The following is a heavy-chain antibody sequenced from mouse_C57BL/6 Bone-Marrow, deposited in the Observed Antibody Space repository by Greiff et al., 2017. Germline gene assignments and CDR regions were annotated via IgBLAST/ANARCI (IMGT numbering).Heavy chain of an antibody. V-gene: IGHV5-17*01. CDR2: ISSGSSTI. CDR3: ARNYGSSYENYAMDY. Sequence: EVHLVESGGGLVKPGGSLKLSCAASGFTFSDYGMHWVRQAPEKGLEWVAYISSGSSTIYYADTVKGRFTISRDNAKNTLFLQMTSLRSEDTAMYYCARNYGSSYENYAMDYWGQGTSVTVSS. D-gene: IGHD1-1*01. J-gene: IGHJ4*01. CDR1: GFTFSDYG.